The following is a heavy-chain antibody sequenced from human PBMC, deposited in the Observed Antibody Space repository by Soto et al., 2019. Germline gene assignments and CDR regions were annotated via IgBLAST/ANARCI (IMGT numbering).Heavy chain of an antibody. J-gene: IGHJ5*02. CDR2: INHSGST. CDR3: ARWLRHQLLFGRSNWFDP. D-gene: IGHD2-2*01. V-gene: IGHV4-34*01. CDR1: GGSFSGYD. Sequence: PSETLSLTCAVYGGSFSGYDWSWIRQPPGKGLEWIGEINHSGSTNYNPSLKSRVTISVDTSKNQFSLKLSSVTAADTAVYYCARWLRHQLLFGRSNWFDPWGQGTLVTVSS.